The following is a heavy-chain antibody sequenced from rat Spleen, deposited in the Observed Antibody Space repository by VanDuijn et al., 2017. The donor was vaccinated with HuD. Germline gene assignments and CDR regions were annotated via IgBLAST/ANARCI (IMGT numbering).Heavy chain of an antibody. Sequence: QVQLKESGPGLVQPSQTLSLTCTVSGFSLSSNSIHWVRQPPGKGLEWMGGVWGDGNTDYTSALKFRLSISRDTSKSQVFLKMNSLQTTDTAIYFCTRSNWDLPYWYFDFWGPGTMVTVSS. CDR1: GFSLSSNS. CDR2: VWGDGNT. V-gene: IGHV2-1*01. D-gene: IGHD5-1*01. CDR3: TRSNWDLPYWYFDF. J-gene: IGHJ1*01.